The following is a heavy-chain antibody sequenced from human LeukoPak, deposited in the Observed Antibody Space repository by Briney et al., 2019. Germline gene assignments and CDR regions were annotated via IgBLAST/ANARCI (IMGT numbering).Heavy chain of an antibody. CDR3: AVIAVAGIDDAFDI. CDR1: GYTFTGYY. J-gene: IGHJ3*02. Sequence: ASVKVSCKASGYTFTGYYMHWVRQAPGQGLEWMGWLNPNSGGTNYAQKFQGRVTMTRDTSLSTAYMELSSLRSEDTAVYYCAVIAVAGIDDAFDIWGQGTMVTVSS. CDR2: LNPNSGGT. D-gene: IGHD6-19*01. V-gene: IGHV1-2*02.